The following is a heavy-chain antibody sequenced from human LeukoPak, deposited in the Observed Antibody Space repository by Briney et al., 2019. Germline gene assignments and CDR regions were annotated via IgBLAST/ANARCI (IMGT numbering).Heavy chain of an antibody. CDR3: ATETIGRHYDY. CDR2: IGPTGTDR. CDR1: GFTFSSCG. J-gene: IGHJ4*02. V-gene: IGHV3-21*01. Sequence: GGSLRLSCAASGFTFSSCGVNWVRQAPGKGLEWVSSIGPTGTDRYYADSVRGRFTISRDNAKNSMYLQMDSLRDEDTAVYYCATETIGRHYDYWGQGTLLTVSS. D-gene: IGHD1-14*01.